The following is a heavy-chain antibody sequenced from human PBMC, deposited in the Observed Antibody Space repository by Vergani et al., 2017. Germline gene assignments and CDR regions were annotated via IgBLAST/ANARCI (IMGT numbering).Heavy chain of an antibody. V-gene: IGHV4-38-2*01. CDR2: IYHSGST. CDR3: ARNGDYDILTGYSNWFDP. Sequence: QVQLQESGPGLVKPSETLSLTCAVSGYSISSGYYWGWIRQPPGKGLEWIGSIYHSGSTYYNQSLKSRVTISVDTSKNQFSLKLSSVTAADTAVYYCARNGDYDILTGYSNWFDPWGQGTLVTVSS. D-gene: IGHD3-9*01. CDR1: GYSISSGYY. J-gene: IGHJ5*02.